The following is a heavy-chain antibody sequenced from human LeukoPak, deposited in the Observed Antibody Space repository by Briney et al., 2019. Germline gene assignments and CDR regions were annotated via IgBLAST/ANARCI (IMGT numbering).Heavy chain of an antibody. D-gene: IGHD6-13*01. CDR2: ISGNGGST. CDR3: AKNPRSFSRCWSNFYY. Sequence: GGSLRLSCAASGFTFSSYAMSWVRQTPGKGLEWVSGISGNGGSTYYADSVKGRFTIYRDNSKNTLFLQMNSLRAEDTAVYYCAKNPRSFSRCWSNFYYWGQGNLVNVSS. CDR1: GFTFSSYA. V-gene: IGHV3-23*01. J-gene: IGHJ4*02.